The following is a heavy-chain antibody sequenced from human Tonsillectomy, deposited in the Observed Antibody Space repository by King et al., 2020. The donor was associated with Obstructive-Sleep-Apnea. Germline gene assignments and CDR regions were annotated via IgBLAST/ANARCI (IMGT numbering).Heavy chain of an antibody. CDR3: ARLWQPWKSEFDY. Sequence: EVQLVESGGGLVQPGGSLRLSCAASGFTVSSNYMSWVRQAPGKGLEWISVIYSDGSIYYADSVKGRFTISRDNSNNTLYLQMNSLRVEDTAVYYCARLWQPWKSEFDYWGQGTLVTVSS. J-gene: IGHJ4*02. V-gene: IGHV3-66*04. CDR1: GFTVSSNY. CDR2: IYSDGSI. D-gene: IGHD1-1*01.